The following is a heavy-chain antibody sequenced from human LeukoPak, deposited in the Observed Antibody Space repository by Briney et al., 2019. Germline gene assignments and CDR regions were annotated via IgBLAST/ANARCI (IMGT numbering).Heavy chain of an antibody. Sequence: GGSLRLSCAASGFTFSSYAMHWVRQAPGKGLEWVAVISYDGSNKYYADSVKGRFTISRDNSKNTLYLQMNSLRTEDTALYYCAKARGLIGGAFDIWGQGTMVTVSS. J-gene: IGHJ3*02. CDR3: AKARGLIGGAFDI. CDR2: ISYDGSNK. CDR1: GFTFSSYA. V-gene: IGHV3-30*04. D-gene: IGHD3-22*01.